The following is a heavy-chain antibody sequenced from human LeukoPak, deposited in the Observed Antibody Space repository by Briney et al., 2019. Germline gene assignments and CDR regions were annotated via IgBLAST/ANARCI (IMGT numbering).Heavy chain of an antibody. Sequence: PGGSLRLSCAASDFSFITYAMSWVRQAPGKGLEWVSTISGVGDVTYYADSVKGRFTISRDNSKNTLDLQMNSLRAEDTAVYYCARDSLMLRGPLVIYYLDFWGQGTLVTVSS. J-gene: IGHJ4*02. CDR2: ISGVGDVT. CDR1: DFSFITYA. D-gene: IGHD3-10*01. CDR3: ARDSLMLRGPLVIYYLDF. V-gene: IGHV3-23*01.